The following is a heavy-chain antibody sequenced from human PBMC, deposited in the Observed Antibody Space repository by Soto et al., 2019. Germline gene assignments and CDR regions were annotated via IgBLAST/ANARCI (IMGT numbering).Heavy chain of an antibody. CDR1: GGSISSYY. Sequence: PLEALSLTCTVSGGSISSYYWSSIRQPPGKGLEWIGYIYYSGSTNYNPSLKSRVTISVDTSKNQFSLKLSSVTAADTAVYYCARRYGGTFDYWGQGTLVTVSS. D-gene: IGHD2-15*01. V-gene: IGHV4-59*08. J-gene: IGHJ4*02. CDR2: IYYSGST. CDR3: ARRYGGTFDY.